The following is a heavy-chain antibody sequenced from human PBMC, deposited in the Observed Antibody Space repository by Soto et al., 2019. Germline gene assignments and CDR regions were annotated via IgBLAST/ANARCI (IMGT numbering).Heavy chain of an antibody. CDR1: GYSFTRNY. V-gene: IGHV1-46*01. Sequence: QVRLLQSRAEVKEPGASLKVSCKTFGYSFTRNYIHWVRQAPGQGLEWMGIIKPSDGSTTAAQKSQGRVTMTSHTSTNTVYLEVSGLRSEDTAVYYCARDLREDYGLYYFFSGLDVWGQGTTVAVSS. CDR3: ARDLREDYGLYYFFSGLDV. J-gene: IGHJ6*02. CDR2: IKPSDGST. D-gene: IGHD3-10*01.